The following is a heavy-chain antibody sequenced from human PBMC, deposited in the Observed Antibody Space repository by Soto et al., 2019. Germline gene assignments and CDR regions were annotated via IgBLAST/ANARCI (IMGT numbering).Heavy chain of an antibody. V-gene: IGHV4-39*01. D-gene: IGHD3-3*01. CDR2: IFYSGTT. CDR3: ARLDFRSGYYGGRFDY. J-gene: IGHJ4*02. CDR1: GDSVNNNDFY. Sequence: LSLTCTVSGDSVNNNDFYWAWIRQPPGKGLEWVVTIFYSGTTYHNPSLKGRVTASVDRSENQFSLKLTSVTASDTAVYYCARLDFRSGYYGGRFDYWGQGTLVTVSS.